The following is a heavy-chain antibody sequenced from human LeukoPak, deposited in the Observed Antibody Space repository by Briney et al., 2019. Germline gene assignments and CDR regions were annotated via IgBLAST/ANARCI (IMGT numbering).Heavy chain of an antibody. CDR3: AREGGPYRPLDY. CDR2: VNLQGST. V-gene: IGHV4-4*02. J-gene: IGHJ4*02. Sequence: SGTLSLTCGVSGGSITNTSYWTWVRQPPGKGLEWIGEVNLQGSTNYNPSLMGRVAISVDMSENHISLQLTSVTAADTAVYYCAREGGPYRPLDYSGQGTLVTVSP. CDR1: GGSITNTSY.